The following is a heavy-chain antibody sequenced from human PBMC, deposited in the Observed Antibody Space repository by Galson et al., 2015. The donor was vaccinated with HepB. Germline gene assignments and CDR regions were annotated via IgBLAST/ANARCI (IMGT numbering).Heavy chain of an antibody. CDR3: ARGSSGWSDDAFDI. CDR1: GYTFTGYY. Sequence: SVKVSCKASGYTFTGYYMHWVRQAPGQGLEWMGWINPNSGGTNYAQKFQGWVTMTRDTSISTAYMELSRLRSDDTAVYYCARGSSGWSDDAFDIWGQGTMVTVSS. J-gene: IGHJ3*02. D-gene: IGHD6-19*01. CDR2: INPNSGGT. V-gene: IGHV1-2*04.